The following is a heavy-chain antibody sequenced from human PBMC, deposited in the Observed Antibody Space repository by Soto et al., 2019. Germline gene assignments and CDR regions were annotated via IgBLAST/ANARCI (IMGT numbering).Heavy chain of an antibody. V-gene: IGHV1-18*04. CDR2: VSTYSEHT. CDR1: GYIFNSVG. CDR3: ARDLNWNNVVGFDS. J-gene: IGHJ4*02. D-gene: IGHD1-20*01. Sequence: QLVQSGDEVKKPGASVKVSCRASGYIFNSVGISWLRQVPGQGLEWMGWVSTYSEHTKSVQKFQDRVTLTADTSTSTVNMELRSLRSADAAVYYCARDLNWNNVVGFDSWGQGTLVTVSS.